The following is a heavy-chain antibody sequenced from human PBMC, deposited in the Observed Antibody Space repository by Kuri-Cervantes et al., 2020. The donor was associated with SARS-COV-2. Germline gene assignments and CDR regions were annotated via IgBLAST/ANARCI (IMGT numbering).Heavy chain of an antibody. V-gene: IGHV3-48*03. J-gene: IGHJ4*02. D-gene: IGHD6-19*01. CDR1: GFTFSSYA. CDR2: ISSSGSTI. Sequence: GESLKISCAASGFTFSSYAMHWVRQAPGKGLEWVSYISSSGSTIYYADSVKGRFTISRDNAKNSLYLQMNSLRAEDTAVYYCATEAPHSSGWNWGQGTLVTVSS. CDR3: ATEAPHSSGWN.